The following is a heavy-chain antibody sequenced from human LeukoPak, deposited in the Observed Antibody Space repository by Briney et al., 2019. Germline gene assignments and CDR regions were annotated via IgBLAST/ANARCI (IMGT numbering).Heavy chain of an antibody. CDR1: GFSFKSYN. CDR2: ISSSSTYI. D-gene: IGHD3/OR15-3a*01. CDR3: ARDWTGWDDYYYYGLDV. Sequence: GGSLRLSCAASGFSFKSYNMNWVRQAPGKGLEWVSSISSSSTYIYYADSVKGRFTIFRDNAKNSLFLQMNSLRAEDTAVYYCARDWTGWDDYYYYGLDVWGHGTTVTVSS. J-gene: IGHJ6*02. V-gene: IGHV3-21*01.